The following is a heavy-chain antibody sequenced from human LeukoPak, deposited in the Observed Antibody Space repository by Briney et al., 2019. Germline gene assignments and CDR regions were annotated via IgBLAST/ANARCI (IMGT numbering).Heavy chain of an antibody. Sequence: SETLSLTCTVSGXSISSYYWSWLRQPPGKGLEGIGYIYYSGSTNYNPSLKRRVTISVDTSKNQFSLKLSSVTAADTAVYYCASGPYCSGGSCYPYYFDYWGQGTLVTVSS. J-gene: IGHJ4*02. CDR1: GXSISSYY. CDR2: IYYSGST. CDR3: ASGPYCSGGSCYPYYFDY. D-gene: IGHD2-15*01. V-gene: IGHV4-59*01.